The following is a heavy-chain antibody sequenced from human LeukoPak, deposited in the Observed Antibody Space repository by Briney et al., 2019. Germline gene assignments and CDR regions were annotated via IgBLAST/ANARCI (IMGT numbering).Heavy chain of an antibody. CDR3: ARQGSGSRAAFDY. D-gene: IGHD1-26*01. Sequence: SETLSLTCTVSGGSISTFYWSWIRQPPGKGLEWIGYIYYSGITNYNPSLKSRVTISVDTSKNQFSLKLSSVTAVDTAVYYCARQGSGSRAAFDYLGQGTLVTVSS. CDR2: IYYSGIT. J-gene: IGHJ4*02. CDR1: GGSISTFY. V-gene: IGHV4-59*08.